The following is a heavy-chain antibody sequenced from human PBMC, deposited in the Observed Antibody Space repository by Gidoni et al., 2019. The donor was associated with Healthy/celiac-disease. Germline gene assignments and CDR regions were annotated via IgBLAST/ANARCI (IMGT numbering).Heavy chain of an antibody. J-gene: IGHJ6*02. CDR2: IWYDGSNK. D-gene: IGHD5-18*01. Sequence: QVQLVESAGGVVQPGRSLRLSCAASGFTFSSYGMHWVRQAPGKGLEWVAVIWYDGSNKYYADSVKGRFTISRDNSKNTLYLQMNSLRAEDTAVYYCARFTPRGLPYGMDVWGQGTTVTVSS. CDR3: ARFTPRGLPYGMDV. CDR1: GFTFSSYG. V-gene: IGHV3-33*01.